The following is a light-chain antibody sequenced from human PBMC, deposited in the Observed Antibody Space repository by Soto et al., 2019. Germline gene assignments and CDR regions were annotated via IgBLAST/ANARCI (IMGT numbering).Light chain of an antibody. Sequence: DILLTQSPGTLSLSPGERATLSCRASHSVSSSYLAWYQQKPGQAPRLLIYGASSRATGIPDRFSGSGSGTDFTLTISRLEPEDFAVYYCQQYGSSPPITFGPGTKVDIK. CDR3: QQYGSSPPIT. V-gene: IGKV3-20*01. J-gene: IGKJ3*01. CDR2: GAS. CDR1: HSVSSSY.